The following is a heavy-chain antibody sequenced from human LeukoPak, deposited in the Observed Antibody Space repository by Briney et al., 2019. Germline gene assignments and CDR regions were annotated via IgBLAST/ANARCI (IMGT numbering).Heavy chain of an antibody. CDR1: GGSISSYY. CDR3: AGTGPYQLKS. CDR2: IYYSGST. J-gene: IGHJ5*02. D-gene: IGHD2-2*01. V-gene: IGHV4-59*04. Sequence: ASETLSLTCTVSGGSISSYYWSLVPQPPGKGLEWIGYIYYSGSTYYNPSLKSRVTISVDTSKNQFSLKLSSVTAADTAVYYCAGTGPYQLKSWGQGTLVTVSS.